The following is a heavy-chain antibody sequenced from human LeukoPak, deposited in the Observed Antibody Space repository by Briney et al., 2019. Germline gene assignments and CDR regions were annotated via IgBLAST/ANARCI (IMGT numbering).Heavy chain of an antibody. CDR3: ARGGASSKFLDY. J-gene: IGHJ4*01. CDR2: VYYNGNT. V-gene: IGHV4-59*11. CDR1: RDSITGHY. Sequence: PSETLSLTCTASRDSITGHYWSWTRQPPGKTLEWIGYVYYNGNTYYNPSLASRVTMSVDTSKNQFSLALSFVTDADTGVYCARGGASSKFLDYWGHGTLVTVSS. D-gene: IGHD6-13*01.